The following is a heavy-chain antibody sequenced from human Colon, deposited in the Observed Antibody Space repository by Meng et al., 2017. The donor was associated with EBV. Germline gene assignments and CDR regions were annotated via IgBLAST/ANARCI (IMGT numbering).Heavy chain of an antibody. J-gene: IGHJ4*02. CDR1: GFTFSAYT. Sequence: EVALSEAGGGLVKPGGFRRLSLTASGFTFSAYTMDWLRQAPGKGLEWVASIRSSSYYGYYPESMKGRFTISRDNTKNSLFLQMNGLRVEDTAVYYCAREGSFDYWGQGTLVTVSS. CDR2: IRSSSYYG. V-gene: IGHV3-21*01. CDR3: AREGSFDY.